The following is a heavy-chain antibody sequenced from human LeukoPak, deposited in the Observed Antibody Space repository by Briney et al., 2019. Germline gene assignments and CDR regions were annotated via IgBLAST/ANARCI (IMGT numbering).Heavy chain of an antibody. V-gene: IGHV1-69*13. J-gene: IGHJ4*02. CDR2: IIPIFGTA. D-gene: IGHD3-10*01. Sequence: SVKVSCKASGGTFSSYAISWVRQAPGQGLEWMRGIIPIFGTANYAQKFQGRVTITADESTSTAYMELSSLRSEDTAVYYCARGTYYYGSGSYFGGDEPPYYFDYWGQGTLVTVSS. CDR1: GGTFSSYA. CDR3: ARGTYYYGSGSYFGGDEPPYYFDY.